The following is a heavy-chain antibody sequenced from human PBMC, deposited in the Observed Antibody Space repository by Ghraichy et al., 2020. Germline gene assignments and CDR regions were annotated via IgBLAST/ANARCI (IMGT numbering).Heavy chain of an antibody. J-gene: IGHJ2*01. D-gene: IGHD4-17*01. V-gene: IGHV2-5*01. Sequence: SGPTLLKPSQTLTLTCTFSGFSLSTSGVGVTYIRQPPGKALEWLALIYWNDDKRYSSSLKSRLTISRDTSKDQVVLTLANVDPVDTATYYCAHFSTTVTTGYFDVWGRGTLVTVSS. CDR2: IYWNDDK. CDR1: GFSLSTSGVG. CDR3: AHFSTTVTTGYFDV.